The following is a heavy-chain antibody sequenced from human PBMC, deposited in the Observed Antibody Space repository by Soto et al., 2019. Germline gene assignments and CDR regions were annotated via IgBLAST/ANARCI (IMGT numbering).Heavy chain of an antibody. Sequence: QVQLVQSGGEVKRPGASVTVSCKTSGYTFSNYGITCVRQAPGQPLEWLGWISLYSDGTNYAQKFQGRVSVTTDTSTNTAYMELRSLRSDDTAVYYCARVVPGAEAWFGPWGQGTLVTVSS. V-gene: IGHV1-18*01. CDR1: GYTFSNYG. J-gene: IGHJ5*02. CDR3: ARVVPGAEAWFGP. CDR2: ISLYSDGT. D-gene: IGHD2-2*01.